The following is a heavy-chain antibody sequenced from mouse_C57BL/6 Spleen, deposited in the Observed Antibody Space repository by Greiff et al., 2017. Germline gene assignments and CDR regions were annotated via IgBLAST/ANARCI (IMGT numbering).Heavy chain of an antibody. CDR2: ISSGSSTI. J-gene: IGHJ4*01. CDR1: GFTFSDYG. D-gene: IGHD2-2*01. CDR3: AGGYDRRYAMDY. Sequence: EVKVVESGGGLVKPGGSLKLSCAASGFTFSDYGMHWVRQAPEKGLEWVAYISSGSSTIYYADTVKGRFTISRDNAKNTLFLQMTSLRSEATARYYCAGGYDRRYAMDYWGQGTSVTVSS. V-gene: IGHV5-17*01.